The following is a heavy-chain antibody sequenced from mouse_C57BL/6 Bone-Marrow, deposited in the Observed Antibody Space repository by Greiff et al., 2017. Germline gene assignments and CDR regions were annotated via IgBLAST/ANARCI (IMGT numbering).Heavy chain of an antibody. J-gene: IGHJ3*01. CDR2: ISDGGSYT. CDR1: GFTFSSYA. V-gene: IGHV5-4*01. Sequence: EVQLVESGGGLVKPGGSLKLSCAASGFTFSSYAMPWVRQTPGKRLEWVATISDGGSYTYYPANVKGRFTITRDNAKNNLYLQMNHLKSEDAAMYYCASGWLLRGAYWGQGTLVTVSA. D-gene: IGHD2-3*01. CDR3: ASGWLLRGAY.